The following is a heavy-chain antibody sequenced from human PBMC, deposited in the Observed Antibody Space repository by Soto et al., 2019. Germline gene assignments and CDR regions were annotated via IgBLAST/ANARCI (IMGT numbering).Heavy chain of an antibody. J-gene: IGHJ6*02. CDR3: AKEGRQWLIYYYFGMDV. CDR1: GVNVSTVG. Sequence: GGALRVLCAAAGVNVSTVGMHWVRQAPGQEAEWVAVIAYGGRKHKYTDSVKGRFTISRDNSKNTLYLQMKSLRVEHTALYYCAKEGRQWLIYYYFGMDVWGQGPTVTVS. D-gene: IGHD6-19*01. V-gene: IGHV3-30*18. CDR2: IAYGGRKH.